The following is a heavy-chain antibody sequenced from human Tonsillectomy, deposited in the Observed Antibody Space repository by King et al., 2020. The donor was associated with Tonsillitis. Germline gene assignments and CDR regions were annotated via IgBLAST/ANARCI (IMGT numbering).Heavy chain of an antibody. CDR3: AKDRNLINTHFDY. Sequence: VQLVESGGGLVQPGGSLRLSCAASGFTFSSYAMSWVRQAPGKGLECVSGISGPGGSTYYADSVKGRFTISRDNSKNTLYLQMNSLRAEDTALYYCAKDRNLINTHFDYWGQATLVTVSS. D-gene: IGHD1-14*01. CDR1: GFTFSSYA. V-gene: IGHV3-23*04. CDR2: ISGPGGST. J-gene: IGHJ4*02.